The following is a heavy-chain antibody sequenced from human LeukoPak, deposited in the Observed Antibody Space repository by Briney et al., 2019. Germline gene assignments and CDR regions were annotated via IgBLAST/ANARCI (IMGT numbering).Heavy chain of an antibody. Sequence: GGSLRLSCAASGFTVSSNHMSWVRQAPGKGLEWVSYISSSSSTIYYADSVKGRFTISRDDGKNSLYLQMNSLRAEDTAVYYCASWMTTVNYGMDVWGQGTTVTVSS. V-gene: IGHV3-48*01. CDR1: GFTVSSNH. CDR3: ASWMTTVNYGMDV. J-gene: IGHJ6*02. CDR2: ISSSSSTI. D-gene: IGHD4-17*01.